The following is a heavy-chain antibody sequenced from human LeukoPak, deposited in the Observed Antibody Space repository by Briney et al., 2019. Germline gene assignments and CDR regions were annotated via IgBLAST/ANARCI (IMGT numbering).Heavy chain of an antibody. CDR1: GHAFTRYT. D-gene: IGHD2-2*02. Sequence: ASVKVSCKASGHAFTRYTMHWVRQAPGQRLEWMGWINAGNGNTEYSQKFQGRVTITTDTSASTAYMELSSLRSEDTAVYYCARSKGYQLLYDYWGQGTLVTVSS. CDR2: INAGNGNT. J-gene: IGHJ4*02. V-gene: IGHV1-3*01. CDR3: ARSKGYQLLYDY.